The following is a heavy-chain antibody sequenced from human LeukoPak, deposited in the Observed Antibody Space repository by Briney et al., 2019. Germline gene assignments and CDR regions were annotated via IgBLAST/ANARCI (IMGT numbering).Heavy chain of an antibody. CDR1: GGSISSYY. CDR2: IYYSGST. V-gene: IGHV4-59*01. Sequence: SETLSLTCTVSGGSISSYYWSWIRQPPGKGLEWIGYIYYSGSTNYNPSLKSRVTISVDTSKNQFSLKLSSVTAADTAVYYCAREGGMVGARAFDYWGQGALVTVSS. D-gene: IGHD1-26*01. CDR3: AREGGMVGARAFDY. J-gene: IGHJ4*02.